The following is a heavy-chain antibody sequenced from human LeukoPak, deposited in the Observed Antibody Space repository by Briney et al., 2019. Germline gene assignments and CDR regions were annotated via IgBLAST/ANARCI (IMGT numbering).Heavy chain of an antibody. D-gene: IGHD6-19*01. V-gene: IGHV4-59*01. Sequence: SETLSLTCTVSGGSIRNYYWTWIRQPPGKGLEWIGYIYSSGSTGYNPSLGGRVTISLDMSKNPFSLRLTSVTAADTAMYYCAISVGWSYELDPWGQGTLVTVSS. CDR3: AISVGWSYELDP. CDR1: GGSIRNYY. CDR2: IYSSGST. J-gene: IGHJ5*02.